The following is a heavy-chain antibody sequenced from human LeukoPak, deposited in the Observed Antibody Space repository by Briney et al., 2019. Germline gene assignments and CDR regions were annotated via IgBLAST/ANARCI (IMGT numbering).Heavy chain of an antibody. CDR1: GFTLSSYA. Sequence: GGSLRLSCAASGFTLSSYAMSGVRQAPGKGLEWVSAISGSGGSTYYADSVKGWFTIPRDNSKNTLYLQMNSRRAEDTAVYYCAKRRSSYGSGSYHFDYWGQGTLVTVSS. V-gene: IGHV3-23*01. CDR3: AKRRSSYGSGSYHFDY. J-gene: IGHJ4*02. D-gene: IGHD3-10*01. CDR2: ISGSGGST.